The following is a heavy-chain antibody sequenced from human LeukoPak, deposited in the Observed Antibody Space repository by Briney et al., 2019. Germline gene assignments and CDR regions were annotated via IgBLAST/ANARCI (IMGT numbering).Heavy chain of an antibody. CDR2: IYYSGST. D-gene: IGHD3-16*02. J-gene: IGHJ4*02. V-gene: IGHV4-39*07. CDR3: ARGPNYVWGSYRYFDY. CDR1: GDSISSSSYY. Sequence: PSETLSLTCSVSGDSISSSSYYWGWIRQPPGKGLEWIGSIYYSGSTYYNPSLKSRVTISVDTSKNQFSLKLSSVTAADTAVYYCARGPNYVWGSYRYFDYWGQGTLVTVAS.